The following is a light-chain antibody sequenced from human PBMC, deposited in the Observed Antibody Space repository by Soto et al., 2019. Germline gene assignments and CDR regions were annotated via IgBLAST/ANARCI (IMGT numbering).Light chain of an antibody. CDR2: GAS. CDR1: QSVRSN. CDR3: QQYDMSIT. J-gene: IGKJ5*01. Sequence: FTPSPATLPASPGERDTRSLRASQSVRSNLAWYQQKPGQAPRLLIYGASTRATGIPARFSGSGSGTDFTLTISRLEPEDFAVYCCQQYDMSITFGQGTRLEIK. V-gene: IGKV3-15*01.